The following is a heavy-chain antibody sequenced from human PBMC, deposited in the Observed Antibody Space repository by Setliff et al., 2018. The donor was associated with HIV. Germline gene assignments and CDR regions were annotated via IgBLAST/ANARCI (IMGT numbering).Heavy chain of an antibody. CDR1: GYTFTEFY. V-gene: IGHV1-2*02. Sequence: ASVKVSCKASGYTFTEFYVRWVRQAPGEGLEWIGWIYPNTGGTNYAQKFQGRVTMTRDTSTSTVYMELSSLRSEDTAVYYCARTASGSSKSAFDYWGQGTLVTVSS. J-gene: IGHJ4*02. CDR3: ARTASGSSKSAFDY. D-gene: IGHD1-26*01. CDR2: IYPNTGGT.